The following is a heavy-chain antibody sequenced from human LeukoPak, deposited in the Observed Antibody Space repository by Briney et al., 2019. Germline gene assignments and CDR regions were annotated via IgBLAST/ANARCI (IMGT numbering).Heavy chain of an antibody. CDR2: IKQDGSEK. J-gene: IGHJ5*02. D-gene: IGHD3-22*01. V-gene: IGHV3-7*01. CDR1: GFTFSSYW. Sequence: GGSLRLSCAASGFTFSSYWMSWVRQAPGKGLEWVANIKQDGSEKYYVDSVKGRFTSSRDNAKNSLYLQMNSLRAEDTAVYYCARGTPRITMIVGSGRENWFDPWGQGTLVTVSS. CDR3: ARGTPRITMIVGSGRENWFDP.